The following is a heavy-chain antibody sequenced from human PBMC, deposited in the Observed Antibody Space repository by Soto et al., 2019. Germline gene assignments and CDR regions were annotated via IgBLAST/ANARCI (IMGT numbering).Heavy chain of an antibody. CDR2: ISGSGAST. D-gene: IGHD1-1*01. J-gene: IGHJ4*02. CDR1: GFTFSSYA. V-gene: IGHV3-23*01. Sequence: EVQLLESGGGLVQPGGSLRLSCAASGFTFSSYAMSWVRQAPGKGLEWVSAISGSGASTYYADSVKGRFTISRDNSKNTLYLQMNSLRAEDTAVYYCSKGTGTVVGTFDYWGQGILVTVSS. CDR3: SKGTGTVVGTFDY.